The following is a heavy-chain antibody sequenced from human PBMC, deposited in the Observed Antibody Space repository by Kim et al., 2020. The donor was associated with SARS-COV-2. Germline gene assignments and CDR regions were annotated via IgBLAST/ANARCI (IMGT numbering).Heavy chain of an antibody. CDR2: T. V-gene: IGHV1-2*02. J-gene: IGHJ6*02. D-gene: IGHD6-13*01. CDR3: ARDSAAAGRRYYGMDV. Sequence: TNYAQKFQGRVTMTRDPSISTAYMELSRLRSDDTAVYYCARDSAAAGRRYYGMDVWGQGTTVTVSS.